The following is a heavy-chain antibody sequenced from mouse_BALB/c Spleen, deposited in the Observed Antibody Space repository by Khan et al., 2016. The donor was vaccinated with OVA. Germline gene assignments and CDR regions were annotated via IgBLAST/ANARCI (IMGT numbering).Heavy chain of an antibody. Sequence: EVQLQESGPELVKPGASVKISCKASGYSFTGYFMNWVMQSHGKSLEWIGRINPHIGETFYNQKFKGKAILTVDESSSTVHMELRSLASEDSAVYYCARKNGSDFDYWRQGTTLTVSS. CDR2: INPHIGET. J-gene: IGHJ2*01. V-gene: IGHV1-20*02. CDR1: GYSFTGYF. D-gene: IGHD1-1*01. CDR3: ARKNGSDFDY.